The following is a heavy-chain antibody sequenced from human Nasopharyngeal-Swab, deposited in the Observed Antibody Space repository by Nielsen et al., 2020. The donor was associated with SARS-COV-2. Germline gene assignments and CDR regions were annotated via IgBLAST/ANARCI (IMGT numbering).Heavy chain of an antibody. CDR1: GGSISSSNW. V-gene: IGHV4-4*02. CDR2: IYHRGST. Sequence: SGTLPLTCAVSGGSISSSNWWSLLRQPPGKGLERIGEIYHRGSTNSNPSLKSRVTISVDESKNQFSLKLSSVTPADTAVYYCARELSKQWLPLGSNRFDPWGQGTLVTVSS. J-gene: IGHJ5*02. D-gene: IGHD6-19*01. CDR3: ARELSKQWLPLGSNRFDP.